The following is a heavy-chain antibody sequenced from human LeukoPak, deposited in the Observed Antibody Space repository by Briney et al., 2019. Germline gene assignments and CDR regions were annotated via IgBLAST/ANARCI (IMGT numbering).Heavy chain of an antibody. V-gene: IGHV3-23*01. CDR3: ARDGRYYDGRYYYYMDV. CDR1: GFTFSSYA. Sequence: GGSLRLSCAASGFTFSSYAMSWVRQAPGKGLEWVSAISGSGGSTYYADSVKGRFTISRDNSKNTLYLQMNSLRAEDTAVYYCARDGRYYDGRYYYYMDVWGKGTTVTVSS. J-gene: IGHJ6*03. CDR2: ISGSGGST. D-gene: IGHD3-22*01.